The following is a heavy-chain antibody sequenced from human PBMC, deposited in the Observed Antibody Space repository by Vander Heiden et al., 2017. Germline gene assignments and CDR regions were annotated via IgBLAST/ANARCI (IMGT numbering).Heavy chain of an antibody. CDR1: GYPLTELS. CDR3: ATDLGYYGSGSYSGMDV. J-gene: IGHJ6*02. V-gene: IGHV1-24*01. CDR2: FDPEDGET. Sequence: QVQLVQPGADVTKPGASGKVACKVSGYPLTELSMHWVRQAPGKGLEGMGGFDPEDGETIYARKFQGRVTMTEETSTDPAYMELSSLRSEDTAVYYCATDLGYYGSGSYSGMDVWGQGTTVTVSS. D-gene: IGHD3-10*01.